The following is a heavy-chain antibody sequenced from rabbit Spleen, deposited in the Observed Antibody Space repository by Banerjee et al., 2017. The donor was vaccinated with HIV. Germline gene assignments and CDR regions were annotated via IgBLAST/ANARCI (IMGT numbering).Heavy chain of an antibody. CDR3: ARDLVAVIGWNFKL. CDR2: INIVTGKS. J-gene: IGHJ4*01. CDR1: GFTFSSYW. Sequence: QEQLEESGGDLVKPEGSLTLTCTASGFTFSSYWICWVRQAPGKGLELIACINIVTGKSVYASWAKGRFTMSRTSSTTVTLQMTSLTAADTATYFCARDLVAVIGWNFKLWGQGTLVTVS. D-gene: IGHD1-1*01. V-gene: IGHV1S45*01.